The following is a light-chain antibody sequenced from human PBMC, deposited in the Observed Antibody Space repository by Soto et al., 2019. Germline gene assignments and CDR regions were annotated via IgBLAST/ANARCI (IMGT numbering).Light chain of an antibody. CDR2: EDN. Sequence: QSALTQPPSGSAAAGQKVTISCSGSRCNSEKNYVSCYQHFPGTAPTLLIYEDNTRPSGIPDRFSGSKSGTSATLGITALQPGDEADYYCGTCDSSLSAYVFGTGTNVTVL. CDR3: GTCDSSLSAYV. V-gene: IGLV1-51*02. CDR1: RCNSEKNY. J-gene: IGLJ1*01.